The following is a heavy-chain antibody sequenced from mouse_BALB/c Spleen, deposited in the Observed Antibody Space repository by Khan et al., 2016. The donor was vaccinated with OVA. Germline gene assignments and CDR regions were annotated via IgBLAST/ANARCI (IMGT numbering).Heavy chain of an antibody. CDR2: IWAGGST. CDR3: VRETAYYGNYESMDY. Sequence: QVQLKESGPGLVAPSQSLSITCTVSGFSLTNYGVHWVRQPPGKGLEWLGIIWAGGSTNYNSALMSRVSIRKDNAKSQVFLKMNSLQTDYTAIYYCVRETAYYGNYESMDYWGQGTSVTVSS. V-gene: IGHV2-9*02. J-gene: IGHJ4*01. CDR1: GFSLTNYG. D-gene: IGHD2-10*01.